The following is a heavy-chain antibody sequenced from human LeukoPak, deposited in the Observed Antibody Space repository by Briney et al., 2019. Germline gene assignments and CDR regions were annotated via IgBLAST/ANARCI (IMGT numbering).Heavy chain of an antibody. D-gene: IGHD4-17*01. Sequence: WGSVKVSCKASGYTFTSYYMHWVRQAPGQGLEWMGIINPSGGSTSYAHKFQGRFTITRDTSTSTVYVQLSSLRAEDTAVYYCARKMGVTTYDYWGEGTLVTVSS. CDR3: ARKMGVTTYDY. J-gene: IGHJ4*02. CDR1: GYTFTSYY. V-gene: IGHV1-46*01. CDR2: INPSGGST.